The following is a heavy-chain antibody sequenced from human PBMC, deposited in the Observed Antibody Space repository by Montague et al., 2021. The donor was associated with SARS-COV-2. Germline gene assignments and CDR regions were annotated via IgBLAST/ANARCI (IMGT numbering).Heavy chain of an antibody. Sequence: SETLSLTCAVYGGSFSDYFWTWIRRPPGKGLEWIGEINHPGTSNYNPSLKSRVSISVDTSKNQFSLYLGSVTAADTAVYYCARGRQHFNMIVVVMTGGEYYFDYWGQGTLVTVSS. CDR2: INHPGTS. V-gene: IGHV4-34*01. CDR3: ARGRQHFNMIVVVMTGGEYYFDY. CDR1: GGSFSDYF. D-gene: IGHD3-22*01. J-gene: IGHJ4*02.